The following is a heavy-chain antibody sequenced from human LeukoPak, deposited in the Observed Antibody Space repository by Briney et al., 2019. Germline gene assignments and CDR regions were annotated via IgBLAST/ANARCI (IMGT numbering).Heavy chain of an antibody. Sequence: KTSETLSHTCAVYGGSFSGYYWSWIRQPPGKGLEWIGEINHSGSTNYNPSLKSRVTISVDTSKNQFSLKLSSVTAADTAVYYCARGPLRLDYWGQGTLVTVSS. D-gene: IGHD4-17*01. CDR1: GGSFSGYY. CDR2: INHSGST. V-gene: IGHV4-34*01. CDR3: ARGPLRLDY. J-gene: IGHJ4*02.